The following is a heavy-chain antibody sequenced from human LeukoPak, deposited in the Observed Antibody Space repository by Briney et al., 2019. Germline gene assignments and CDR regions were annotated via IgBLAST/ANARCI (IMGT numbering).Heavy chain of an antibody. CDR3: VRDPNAGLTVTNFDF. CDR2: ISHDGSHK. J-gene: IGHJ4*02. CDR1: GFTFSSYA. V-gene: IGHV3-30*09. D-gene: IGHD4-17*01. Sequence: GGSLTLSCAASGFTFSSYAMHWVRQAPGKGLKWVADISHDGSHKFYADSVQGRFAISRDNSRNTLYLQMSGLRVEDTAVYYCVRDPNAGLTVTNFDFWGQGALVTVSS.